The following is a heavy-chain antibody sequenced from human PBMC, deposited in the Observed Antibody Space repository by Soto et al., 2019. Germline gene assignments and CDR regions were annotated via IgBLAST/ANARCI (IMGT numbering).Heavy chain of an antibody. CDR2: INHSGST. Sequence: SETLSLTCAVYGGSFSCYYWSWIRQPPGKGLEWIGEINHSGSTNYNPSLKSRVTISVDTSKNQFSLKLSSVTAADTAVYYCAQGYGDFWSGYLVYWGQGTLVTVSS. CDR3: AQGYGDFWSGYLVY. V-gene: IGHV4-34*01. J-gene: IGHJ4*02. CDR1: GGSFSCYY. D-gene: IGHD3-3*01.